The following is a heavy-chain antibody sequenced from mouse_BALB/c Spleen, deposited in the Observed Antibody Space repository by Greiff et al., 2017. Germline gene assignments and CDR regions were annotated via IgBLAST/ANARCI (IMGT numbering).Heavy chain of an antibody. CDR2: ISDGGSYT. CDR3: SRGEYGDY. CDR1: GFTFSDYY. V-gene: IGHV5-4*02. Sequence: EVQGVESGGGLVKPGGSLKLSCAASGFTFSDYYMYWVRQTPEKRLEWVATISDGGSYTYYPDSVKGRFTISRDNANNNLYLQMSSLKSEDTAMYYCSRGEYGDYWGQGTTLTVSS. J-gene: IGHJ2*01. D-gene: IGHD5-1*01.